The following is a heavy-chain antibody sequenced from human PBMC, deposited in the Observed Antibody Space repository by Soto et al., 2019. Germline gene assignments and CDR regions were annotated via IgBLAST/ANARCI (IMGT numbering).Heavy chain of an antibody. V-gene: IGHV1-69*13. D-gene: IGHD3-22*01. CDR3: ARDSSMIDYYDSSFPYYYYGMDV. Sequence: SVKVSCKASGGTFSSYAIIWVRQAPGQGLEWMGGIIPIFGTANYAQKFQGRVTITADESTSTAYMELSSLRSEDTAVYYCARDSSMIDYYDSSFPYYYYGMDVWGQGTTVTVSS. CDR2: IIPIFGTA. J-gene: IGHJ6*02. CDR1: GGTFSSYA.